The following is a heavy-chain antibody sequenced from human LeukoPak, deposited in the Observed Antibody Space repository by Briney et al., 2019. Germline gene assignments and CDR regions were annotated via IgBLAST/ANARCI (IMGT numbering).Heavy chain of an antibody. CDR3: ANDAGGSYYGAGSYYHNFFDY. V-gene: IGHV3-30*18. CDR2: ISYDGSNK. Sequence: GGSLRLSCAASGFTFSSYGMHWVRQAPGKGLEWVAVISYDGSNKYYADSVKGRFTISRDNSKNTLYLQMNSLRAEDTAVYDFANDAGGSYYGAGSYYHNFFDYWGQGTLVTVSS. J-gene: IGHJ4*02. D-gene: IGHD3-10*01. CDR1: GFTFSSYG.